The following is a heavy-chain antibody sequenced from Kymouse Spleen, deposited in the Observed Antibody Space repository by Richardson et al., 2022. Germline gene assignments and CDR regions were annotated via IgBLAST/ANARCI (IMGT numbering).Heavy chain of an antibody. CDR3: ARDVDTAMVPFDY. V-gene: IGHV3-7*01. CDR1: GFTFSSYW. Sequence: EVQLVESGGGLVQPGGSLRLSCAASGFTFSSYWMSWVRQAPGKGLEWVANIKQDGSEKYYVDSVKGRFTISRDNAKNSLYLQMNSLRAEDTAVYYCARDVDTAMVPFDYWGQGTLVTVSS. D-gene: IGHD5-18,IGHD5-18*01. CDR2: IKQDGSEK. J-gene: IGHJ4*02.